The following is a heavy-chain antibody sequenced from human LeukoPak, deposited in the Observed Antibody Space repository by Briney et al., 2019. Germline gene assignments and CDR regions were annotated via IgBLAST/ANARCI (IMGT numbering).Heavy chain of an antibody. D-gene: IGHD4-17*01. CDR3: ARRSYGDYVPVDY. J-gene: IGHJ4*02. Sequence: SETLSLTCTVSGGSISSSSYYRGWIRQPPRKGPGLIGSIYYSGSTYYNPSLKSRVTISVDTSKNQFSLKLSSVTAADTAVCYCARRSYGDYVPVDYWGQGTLVTVSS. CDR1: GGSISSSSYY. V-gene: IGHV4-39*01. CDR2: IYYSGST.